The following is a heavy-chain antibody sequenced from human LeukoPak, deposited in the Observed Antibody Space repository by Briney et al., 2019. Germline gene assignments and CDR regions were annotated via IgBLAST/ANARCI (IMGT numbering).Heavy chain of an antibody. D-gene: IGHD3-3*01. J-gene: IGHJ4*02. V-gene: IGHV3-7*01. CDR1: GFPFSTYW. CDR3: ARDDDVWSGWGH. CDR2: INQDGSGE. Sequence: GGSLRLSCVASGFPFSTYWLSWVRQAPGKGLEWVANINQDGSGEYYAGSVKGRFTIARDNAKNSLYLQMNSLRAEDTAVYYCARDDDVWSGWGHWGRGTLVTVSS.